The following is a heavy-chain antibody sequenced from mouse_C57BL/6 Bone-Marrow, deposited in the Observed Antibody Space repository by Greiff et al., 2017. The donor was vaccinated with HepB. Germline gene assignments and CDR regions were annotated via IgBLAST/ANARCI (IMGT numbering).Heavy chain of an antibody. CDR2: ISYDGSN. J-gene: IGHJ3*01. V-gene: IGHV3-6*01. CDR3: AREGLGEFAY. D-gene: IGHD2-4*01. Sequence: EVQVVESGPGLVKPSQSLSLTCSVTGYSITSGYYWNWIRQFPGNKLEWMGYISYDGSNNYNPSLKNRISITRDTSKNQFFLKLNSVTTEDTATYYCAREGLGEFAYWGQGTLVTVSA. CDR1: GYSITSGYY.